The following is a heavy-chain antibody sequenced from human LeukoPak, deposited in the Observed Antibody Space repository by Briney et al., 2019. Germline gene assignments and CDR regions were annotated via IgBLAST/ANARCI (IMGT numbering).Heavy chain of an antibody. Sequence: GGSLRLSCAASGVTFSSYGMHWVRQAPGKGLEWVAFIRYDGSNKYYADSVKGRFTISRDNSKNTLYLQMNSLRAEDTAVYYCASPFITMVRGVPNELDYWGQGTLVTVSS. D-gene: IGHD3-10*01. CDR2: IRYDGSNK. J-gene: IGHJ4*02. CDR1: GVTFSSYG. V-gene: IGHV3-30*02. CDR3: ASPFITMVRGVPNELDY.